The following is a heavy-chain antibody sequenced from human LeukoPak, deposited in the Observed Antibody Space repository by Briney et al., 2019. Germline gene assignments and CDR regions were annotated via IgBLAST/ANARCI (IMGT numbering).Heavy chain of an antibody. V-gene: IGHV4-34*01. CDR3: ARGGYDILTGYYPFDY. Sequence: PSETLSLTCAVYGGSFSGYYWSWIRQPPGKGLEWIGEINHSGSTNYNPSLKSRVTISVDTSKNQFPLKLSSVTAADTAVYYCARGGYDILTGYYPFDYWGQGTLVTVSS. CDR2: INHSGST. J-gene: IGHJ4*02. D-gene: IGHD3-9*01. CDR1: GGSFSGYY.